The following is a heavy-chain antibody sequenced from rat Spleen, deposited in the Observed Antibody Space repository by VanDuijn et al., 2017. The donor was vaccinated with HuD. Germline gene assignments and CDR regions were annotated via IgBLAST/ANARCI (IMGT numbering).Heavy chain of an antibody. V-gene: IGHV2-30*01. D-gene: IGHD4-3*01. CDR2: IWPGGRT. CDR1: GFSLTSNN. CDR3: VRGGVSDY. J-gene: IGHJ2*01. Sequence: QVQLKESGPGLVQPSQTLSLTCTVSGFSLTSNNVHWIRQPTGRGLEWMGLIWPGGRTDYNSALKSRLSISRDTSKRQVFLKINSLQTEDTAIYHCVRGGVSDYWGQGVMVTVSS.